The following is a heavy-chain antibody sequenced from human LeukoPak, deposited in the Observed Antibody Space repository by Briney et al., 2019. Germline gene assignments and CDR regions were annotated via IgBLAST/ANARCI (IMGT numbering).Heavy chain of an antibody. V-gene: IGHV1-2*06. CDR1: GYTFTGYY. J-gene: IGHJ3*02. D-gene: IGHD6-19*01. Sequence: ASVKVSCKASGYTFTGYYMHWVRQAPGQGLEWMGRINPNGGGTNYAQKFQGRVTMTRDTSISTAYMELSRLRSDDTAVYYCASDSSADAFDIWGQGTMVTASS. CDR3: ASDSSADAFDI. CDR2: INPNGGGT.